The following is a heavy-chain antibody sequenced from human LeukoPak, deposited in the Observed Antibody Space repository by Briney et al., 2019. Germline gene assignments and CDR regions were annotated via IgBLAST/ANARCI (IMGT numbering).Heavy chain of an antibody. D-gene: IGHD2-21*02. CDR3: ARAALSVVTAPIPDVDWYFDL. Sequence: GESLKISCKGSGYRFTTYWIGWVRQMPGKGLEWMGIIYPGDSDTRYSPSFQGQVTISADKSISTAYLQWSSLKASDTAMYYCARAALSVVTAPIPDVDWYFDLWGRGTLVTVSS. J-gene: IGHJ2*01. CDR1: GYRFTTYW. CDR2: IYPGDSDT. V-gene: IGHV5-51*01.